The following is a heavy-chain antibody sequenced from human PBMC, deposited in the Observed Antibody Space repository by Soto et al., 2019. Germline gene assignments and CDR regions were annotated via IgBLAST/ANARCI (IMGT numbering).Heavy chain of an antibody. Sequence: AAVKVSCKTSGYTFSGFYIHWVRQAPGQGLESMGWIYPDSGGTDDAQKLQGRVTMTRDTFISTAYMELSRLRSDDTAVYYCRVTGVSEVDYWGQGTLVTVSS. CDR1: GYTFSGFY. V-gene: IGHV1-2*02. J-gene: IGHJ4*02. CDR2: IYPDSGGT. CDR3: RVTGVSEVDY. D-gene: IGHD2-8*01.